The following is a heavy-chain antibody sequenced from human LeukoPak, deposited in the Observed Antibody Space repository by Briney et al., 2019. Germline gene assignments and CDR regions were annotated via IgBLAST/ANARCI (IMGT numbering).Heavy chain of an antibody. D-gene: IGHD1-26*01. CDR2: ISSSSSYI. J-gene: IGHJ4*02. V-gene: IGHV3-21*01. CDR3: ARDGERIVGATNFDY. CDR1: GFTFSSYS. Sequence: PGGSPRFSCAASGFTFSSYSMNWVRQAPGKGLEWVSSISSSSSYIYYADSVKGRFTISRDNAKNSLYLQMNSLRAEDTAVYYCARDGERIVGATNFDYWGQGTLVTVSS.